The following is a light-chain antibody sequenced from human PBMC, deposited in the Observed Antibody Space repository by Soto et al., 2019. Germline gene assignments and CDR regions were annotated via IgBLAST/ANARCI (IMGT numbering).Light chain of an antibody. CDR2: DAS. CDR1: QSVSSY. Sequence: EILFTQSPATLSLSPGERATLSCRASQSVSSYLAWYQQKPGQAPRLIIYDASNRANGIPARFSGSGSGTDFTLTISSLEPEDFAVYYCQQRSNWHPITFGQGTRLEIK. J-gene: IGKJ5*01. CDR3: QQRSNWHPIT. V-gene: IGKV3-11*01.